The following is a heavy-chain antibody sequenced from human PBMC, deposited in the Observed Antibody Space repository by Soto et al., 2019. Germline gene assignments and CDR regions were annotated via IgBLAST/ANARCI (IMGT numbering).Heavy chain of an antibody. V-gene: IGHV4-34*01. D-gene: IGHD3-3*01. CDR2: VNPGGIT. Sequence: SETLSLTCAVYGGSLSGYYWTWIRQPPGKGLEWIGEVNPGGITNYSPSVKSRLTISLDTSKKQVSLEMTSVTAADTAVYYCGRVVIKMAIQSIDPWGPGTLVTVSS. J-gene: IGHJ5*02. CDR1: GGSLSGYY. CDR3: GRVVIKMAIQSIDP.